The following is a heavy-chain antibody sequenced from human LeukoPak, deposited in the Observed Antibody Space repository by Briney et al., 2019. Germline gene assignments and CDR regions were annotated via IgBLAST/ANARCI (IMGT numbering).Heavy chain of an antibody. CDR3: ARLAYCGGDCYSPSMDV. Sequence: GESLKISCKGSGYSFTSYWIGWVRQMPGKGLEWMGIICPGDSDTRYSPSFQGQVTISAGKSISTAYLQWGSLKASDTAMYYCARLAYCGGDCYSPSMDVWGQGTTVTVSS. V-gene: IGHV5-51*01. CDR2: ICPGDSDT. CDR1: GYSFTSYW. D-gene: IGHD2-21*02. J-gene: IGHJ6*02.